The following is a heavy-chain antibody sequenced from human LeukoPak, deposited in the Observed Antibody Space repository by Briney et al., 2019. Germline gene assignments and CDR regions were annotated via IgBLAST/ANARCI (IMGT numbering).Heavy chain of an antibody. V-gene: IGHV4-39*01. J-gene: IGHJ4*02. CDR1: GGSISSSSYY. D-gene: IGHD2-2*02. CDR3: ASLGQLLYDY. Sequence: PSETLSLTCTVSGGSISSSSYYWGWIRQPPGKGLEWIGSIYYSGSTYYNPSLKSRVTISVDTSKNQFSLKLSSVTATDTAVYYCASLGQLLYDYWGQGTLVTVSS. CDR2: IYYSGST.